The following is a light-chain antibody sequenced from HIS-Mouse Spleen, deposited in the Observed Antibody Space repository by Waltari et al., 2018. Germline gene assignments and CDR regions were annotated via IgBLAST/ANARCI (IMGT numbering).Light chain of an antibody. CDR1: QSVSSSY. J-gene: IGKJ4*01. V-gene: IGKV3-20*01. CDR3: QQYGSSSALT. Sequence: EIVLTQSPATLSLPPGERATLSSRASQSVSSSYLAWYQQKPGQAPRLLIYGASSRATGIPDRFSGSGSGTDFTLTISRLEPEDFAVYYCQQYGSSSALTFGGGTKVEIK. CDR2: GAS.